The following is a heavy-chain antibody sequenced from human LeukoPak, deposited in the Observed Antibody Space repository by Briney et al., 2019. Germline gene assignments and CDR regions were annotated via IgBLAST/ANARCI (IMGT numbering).Heavy chain of an antibody. Sequence: PGGSLRLSCAASGFTFSSYSMNWVRQAPGKGLEWVSYISRSSSTIYYADSVKGRFTISRDNAKNSLYLQMNSLRAEDTAVYYCASGTGYYYDSSGYLDYWGQGTLVTVSS. D-gene: IGHD3-22*01. CDR1: GFTFSSYS. CDR2: ISRSSSTI. V-gene: IGHV3-48*01. CDR3: ASGTGYYYDSSGYLDY. J-gene: IGHJ4*02.